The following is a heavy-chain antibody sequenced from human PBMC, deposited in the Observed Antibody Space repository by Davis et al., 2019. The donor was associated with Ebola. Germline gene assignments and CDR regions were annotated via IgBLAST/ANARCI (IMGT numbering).Heavy chain of an antibody. CDR3: AKDPRGGVAGTCYFDY. J-gene: IGHJ4*02. V-gene: IGHV3-23*01. CDR1: GFTFSSYA. D-gene: IGHD6-19*01. Sequence: PGGSLRLSCAASGFTFSSYAMSWVRQAPGKGLEWVSAISGSGGSTYYADSVKGRFTISRDNSKNTLYLQMNSLRAEDTAVYYCAKDPRGGVAGTCYFDYWGQGTLVTVSS. CDR2: ISGSGGST.